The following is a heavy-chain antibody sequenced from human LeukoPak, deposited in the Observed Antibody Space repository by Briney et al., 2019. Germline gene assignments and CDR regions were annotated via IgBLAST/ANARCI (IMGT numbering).Heavy chain of an antibody. CDR3: AGHYDSSGYRVDVFDI. J-gene: IGHJ3*02. Sequence: GGSLRLSCAASGFTFSSYEMNWVRQAPGKGLEWVSYISSSGSTIYYADSVKGRFTISRDNAKNSLYLQMNSLSAEDTAVYFCAGHYDSSGYRVDVFDIWGQGTMVTVSS. D-gene: IGHD3-22*01. V-gene: IGHV3-48*03. CDR1: GFTFSSYE. CDR2: ISSSGSTI.